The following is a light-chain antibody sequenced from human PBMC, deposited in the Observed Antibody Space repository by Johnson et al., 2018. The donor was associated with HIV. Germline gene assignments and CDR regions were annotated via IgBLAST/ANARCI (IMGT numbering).Light chain of an antibody. Sequence: QSVLTQPPSVSAAPGQKVTISCSASSSNIGNNYVSWYRHFPETAPKVLIYDNDKRPSGIPDRFSASKSGTSATLGITGLQPGDAADYYCGTWDSSLRSGFVGTGTKVTVL. V-gene: IGLV1-51*01. CDR1: SSNIGNNY. J-gene: IGLJ1*01. CDR3: GTWDSSLRSGF. CDR2: DND.